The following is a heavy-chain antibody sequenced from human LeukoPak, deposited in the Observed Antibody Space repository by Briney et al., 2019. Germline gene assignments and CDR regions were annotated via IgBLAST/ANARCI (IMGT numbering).Heavy chain of an antibody. CDR2: IPHSGST. J-gene: IGHJ4*02. V-gene: IGHV4-38-2*02. CDR3: ARANSGWSRFLDY. D-gene: IGHD6-19*01. CDR1: NYSISCGYY. Sequence: PSETLSLTCTVSNYSISCGYYWGWSRQPPPKDLEWIGTIPHSGSTSYDPSLKRRVPISVDTSKNQFSLKLSSVTAADTAVYYCARANSGWSRFLDYWGQGTLVSVSS.